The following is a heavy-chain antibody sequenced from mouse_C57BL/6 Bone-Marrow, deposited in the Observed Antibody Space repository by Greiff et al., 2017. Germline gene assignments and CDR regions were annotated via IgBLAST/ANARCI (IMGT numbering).Heavy chain of an antibody. J-gene: IGHJ4*01. CDR2: IDPSDSYT. D-gene: IGHD2-3*01. CDR1: GYTFTSYW. CDR3: ARMGWLLRRGAMDY. V-gene: IGHV1-59*01. Sequence: QVQLQQPGAELVRPGTSVKLSCKASGYTFTSYWMHWVKQRPGQGLEWIGVIDPSDSYTNYNQKFKGKATLTVDTSSSTAYMQLSSLTSEDSAVYYCARMGWLLRRGAMDYWGQGTSVTVSS.